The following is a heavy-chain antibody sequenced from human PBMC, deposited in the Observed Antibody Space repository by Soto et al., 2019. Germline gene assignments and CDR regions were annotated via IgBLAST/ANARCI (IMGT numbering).Heavy chain of an antibody. CDR2: ISTSSSAI. V-gene: IGHV3-21*01. J-gene: IGHJ6*02. D-gene: IGHD3-9*01. CDR3: ARGGASYDILTGYYNYYYYGMDV. CDR1: GFTFGSYS. Sequence: EAHLVESGGGLVRPGGSLRLSCAASGFTFGSYSMNWVRQRPGKGLEWVCSISTSSSAIYYADSVKGRFTVSRDNAKNSLYLQMNSLTVEDTAVYYCARGGASYDILTGYYNYYYYGMDVWGQGTPVTVS.